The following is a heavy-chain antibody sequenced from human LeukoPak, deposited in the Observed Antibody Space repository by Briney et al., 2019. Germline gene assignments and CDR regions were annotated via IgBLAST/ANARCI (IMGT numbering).Heavy chain of an antibody. CDR1: GFTFSSYA. Sequence: GGSLRLSCAASGFTFSSYAMSWVRQAPGKGLEWVSSITSSGAATYYADSVKGRFTISRDNSDNTPYLQMNSLRAEDTAVYYCAKDRPNYYGSNGHYYKLNGDCWGQGTLVTVSS. V-gene: IGHV3-23*01. CDR2: ITSSGAAT. J-gene: IGHJ4*02. D-gene: IGHD3-22*01. CDR3: AKDRPNYYGSNGHYYKLNGDC.